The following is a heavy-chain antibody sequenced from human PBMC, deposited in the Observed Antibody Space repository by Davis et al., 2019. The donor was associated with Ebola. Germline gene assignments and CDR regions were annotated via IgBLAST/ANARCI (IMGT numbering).Heavy chain of an antibody. J-gene: IGHJ5*02. D-gene: IGHD3-3*01. Sequence: SETLSLTCTVSGGSIGSYYWSWIRQPAGRGLEWIGRIYTSGSTNYNPSLSSRITMSVDTSNNQFSLRLNSVTAADTAVYYCAREKGSITIFGVVIMSAWFDPWGQGTLVTVSS. CDR2: IYTSGST. V-gene: IGHV4-4*07. CDR1: GGSIGSYY. CDR3: AREKGSITIFGVVIMSAWFDP.